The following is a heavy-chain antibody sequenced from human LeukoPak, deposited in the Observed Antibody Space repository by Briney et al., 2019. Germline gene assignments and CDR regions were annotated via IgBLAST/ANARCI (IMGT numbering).Heavy chain of an antibody. Sequence: PGGSLRLSCAASGFTFRSYAMSWVRQAPGKGLEWVSAISGSGGSTYYADSVKGRFTISRDNSKNTLYLQINSLRAEDTAVYYCAKEANYYDSSGYSTDYWGQGTLVTVSS. CDR1: GFTFRSYA. J-gene: IGHJ4*02. V-gene: IGHV3-23*01. CDR2: ISGSGGST. D-gene: IGHD3-22*01. CDR3: AKEANYYDSSGYSTDY.